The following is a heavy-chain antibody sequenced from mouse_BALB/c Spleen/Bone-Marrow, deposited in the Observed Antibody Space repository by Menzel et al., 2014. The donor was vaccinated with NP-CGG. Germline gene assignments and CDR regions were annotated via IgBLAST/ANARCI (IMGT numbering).Heavy chain of an antibody. CDR2: INPSSGYT. CDR1: GYTFAYYT. D-gene: IGHD2-2*01. CDR3: AREVYGSWFAY. Sequence: VQLQQSGAELARPGASVKMSCKASGYTFAYYTVHWVKQRPGQGLEWIGYINPSSGYTNYNQKFKDKATLTTDKSSSTAYMQQSSLTSEDSAVYYCAREVYGSWFAYWGQGTLVTVSA. J-gene: IGHJ3*01. V-gene: IGHV1-4*01.